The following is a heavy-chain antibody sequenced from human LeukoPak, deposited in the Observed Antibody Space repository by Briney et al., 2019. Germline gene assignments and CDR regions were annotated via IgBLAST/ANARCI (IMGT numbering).Heavy chain of an antibody. Sequence: GGSLRLSCAASGFTFSSYAMSWVRQAPGKGLEWVSAISGSCGSTYYADSVKGRFTISRDNSKNTLYLQMNSLRAEDTAVYYCAKDPSGTTSWGPDAFDIWGQGTMVTVSS. CDR1: GFTFSSYA. V-gene: IGHV3-23*01. D-gene: IGHD1-1*01. J-gene: IGHJ3*02. CDR3: AKDPSGTTSWGPDAFDI. CDR2: ISGSCGST.